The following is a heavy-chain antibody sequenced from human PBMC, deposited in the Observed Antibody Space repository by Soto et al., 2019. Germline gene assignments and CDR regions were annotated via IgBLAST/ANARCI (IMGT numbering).Heavy chain of an antibody. CDR2: INDRSNYL. J-gene: IGHJ4*02. D-gene: IGHD2-15*01. CDR3: ASFPSCSAATGLHY. Sequence: NWVPQAPGKGLEWVSSINDRSNYLYYADSVKGRSTIYRENSINSLYLQMSGLRPDEKAVSYCASFPSCSAATGLHYWGRGSPVPVSS. V-gene: IGHV3-21*06.